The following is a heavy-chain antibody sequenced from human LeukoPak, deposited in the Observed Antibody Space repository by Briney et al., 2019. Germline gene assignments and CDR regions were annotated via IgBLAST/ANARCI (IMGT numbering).Heavy chain of an antibody. V-gene: IGHV4-59*01. CDR2: IYYSGST. D-gene: IGHD6-19*01. CDR3: ASAVYSSGLVFWFDP. Sequence: PSETLSLTCTVSGGSISSYYWSWIRQPPGKGLEWIGYIYYSGSTNYNPSLKSRVTISVDTSKNQFSLKLSSVTAADTAVYYCASAVYSSGLVFWFDPWGQGTLVTVSS. CDR1: GGSISSYY. J-gene: IGHJ5*02.